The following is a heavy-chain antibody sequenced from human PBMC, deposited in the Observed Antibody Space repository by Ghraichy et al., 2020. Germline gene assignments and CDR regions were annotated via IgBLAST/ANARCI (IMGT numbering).Heavy chain of an antibody. D-gene: IGHD3-22*01. Sequence: GGSLRLSCAASGFTFSSYGMHWVRQAPGKGLEWVAVISYDGSNKYYADSVKGRFTISRDNSKNTLYLQMNSLRAEDTAVYYCAKAMRDYYSSGYYGGGLGPWGQGTTFTVSS. CDR2: ISYDGSNK. V-gene: IGHV3-30*18. J-gene: IGHJ6*02. CDR1: GFTFSSYG. CDR3: AKAMRDYYSSGYYGGGLGP.